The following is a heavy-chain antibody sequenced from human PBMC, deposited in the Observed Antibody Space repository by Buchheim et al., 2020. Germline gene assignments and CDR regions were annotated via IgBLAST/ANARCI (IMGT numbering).Heavy chain of an antibody. J-gene: IGHJ5*02. D-gene: IGHD3-10*01. CDR1: GFTFTSYV. Sequence: EVQLLESGGDLVQPGGSLRLSCAASGFTFTSYVMSWVRQAPGKGLEWVSGISSSGGDTYYADSVRGRFSISRDNSTNTLYLQMNSLRAEDTAVYYCANLWFGELLPDWFDPWGQGTL. CDR2: ISSSGGDT. CDR3: ANLWFGELLPDWFDP. V-gene: IGHV3-23*01.